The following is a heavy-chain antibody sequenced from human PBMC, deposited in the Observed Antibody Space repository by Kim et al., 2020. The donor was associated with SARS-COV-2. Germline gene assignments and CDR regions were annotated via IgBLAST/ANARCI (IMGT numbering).Heavy chain of an antibody. Sequence: SETLSLTCTVSGGSISSYYWSWIRQPPGKGLEWIGYIYYSGSTNYNPSLKSRVTISVDTCKNQFSLKLSSVTAADTAVYYCARSVAGRREFDYWGQGTLVTVSS. D-gene: IGHD6-19*01. V-gene: IGHV4-59*01. CDR2: IYYSGST. J-gene: IGHJ4*02. CDR1: GGSISSYY. CDR3: ARSVAGRREFDY.